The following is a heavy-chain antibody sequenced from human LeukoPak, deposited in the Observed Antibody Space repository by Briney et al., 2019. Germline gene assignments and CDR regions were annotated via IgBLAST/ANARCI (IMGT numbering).Heavy chain of an antibody. CDR2: VKSDGSNP. D-gene: IGHD2/OR15-2a*01. CDR3: ASMGDFYGRFDY. CDR1: RFSFSNYW. J-gene: IGHJ4*02. Sequence: PGGSLRLSCAASRFSFSNYWMHWVRQAPGKGLVWVSRVKSDGSNPSYADSVKGRFTISRDNAKNSLYLQMNSLRAEDTAVYYCASMGDFYGRFDYWGQGTLVTVSS. V-gene: IGHV3-74*01.